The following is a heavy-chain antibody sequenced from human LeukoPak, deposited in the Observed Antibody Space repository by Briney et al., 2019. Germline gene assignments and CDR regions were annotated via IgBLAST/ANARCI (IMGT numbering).Heavy chain of an antibody. J-gene: IGHJ4*02. D-gene: IGHD3-22*01. Sequence: GGSLRLSCAASGFTVSSNYMSWVRQTPGKGLEWVSVIYSGGSTYYADSVKGRFTISRDNSENKMYLQMNSLRAEDTAVYYCARAQYYYDSSGYYYPYYFDYWGQGTLVTVSS. CDR1: GFTVSSNY. CDR3: ARAQYYYDSSGYYYPYYFDY. V-gene: IGHV3-53*01. CDR2: IYSGGST.